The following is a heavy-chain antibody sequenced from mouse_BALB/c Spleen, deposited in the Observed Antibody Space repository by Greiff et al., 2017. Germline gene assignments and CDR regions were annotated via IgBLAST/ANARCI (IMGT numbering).Heavy chain of an antibody. CDR1: GYSITSDYA. V-gene: IGHV3-2*02. CDR3: ARCEYGNYAYAMDY. D-gene: IGHD2-10*02. Sequence: EVKLQESGPGLVKPSQSLSLTCTVTGYSITSDYAWNWIRQFPGNILEWMGYISYSGSTSYNPSLKSRISITRDTSKNQFFLQLNSVTTEDTATYYCARCEYGNYAYAMDYWGQGTSVTVSS. J-gene: IGHJ4*01. CDR2: ISYSGST.